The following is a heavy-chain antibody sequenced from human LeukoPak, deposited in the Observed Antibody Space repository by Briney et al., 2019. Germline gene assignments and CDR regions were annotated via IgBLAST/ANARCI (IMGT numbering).Heavy chain of an antibody. Sequence: SETLSLTCTVSGGSISSYYWSWIRQPPGKGLEWIGYIYYSGSTNYNPSLKSRVTISVDTSKNQFSLKLSSVTAADTAVYYCARVSGSYPYYYYGMDVWGQGTTVTVSS. D-gene: IGHD1-26*01. J-gene: IGHJ6*02. CDR1: GGSISSYY. CDR2: IYYSGST. CDR3: ARVSGSYPYYYYGMDV. V-gene: IGHV4-59*01.